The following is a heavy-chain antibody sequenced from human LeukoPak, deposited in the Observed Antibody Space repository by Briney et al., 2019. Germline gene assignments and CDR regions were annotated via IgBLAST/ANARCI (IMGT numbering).Heavy chain of an antibody. CDR1: GYTFTGYY. CDR3: ARDVGEYCSSTNCYAPHY. D-gene: IGHD2-2*01. CDR2: INPHSGGT. Sequence: ASVKVSCKASGYTFTGYYIHWVRQAPGQGLEWMGWINPHSGGTNYAQKFQGGVTMTRDTSITTAYMELSGLRSDDTAVYYCARDVGEYCSSTNCYAPHYWGQGTLVTVSS. J-gene: IGHJ4*02. V-gene: IGHV1-2*02.